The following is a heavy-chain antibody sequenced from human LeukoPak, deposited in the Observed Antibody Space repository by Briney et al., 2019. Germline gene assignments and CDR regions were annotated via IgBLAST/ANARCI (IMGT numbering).Heavy chain of an antibody. Sequence: GGSLRLSCATSGFTVRDYWMSWVRQAPGKGLEWVANIKHDGSETYYVASVKGRFTISKDIPKNSLYLQMNNLRTEDTAVYYCVKDRSGYVKYRTFESWGQGTLVTVSS. CDR1: GFTVRDYW. D-gene: IGHD5-12*01. J-gene: IGHJ1*01. CDR3: VKDRSGYVKYRTFES. CDR2: IKHDGSET. V-gene: IGHV3-7*01.